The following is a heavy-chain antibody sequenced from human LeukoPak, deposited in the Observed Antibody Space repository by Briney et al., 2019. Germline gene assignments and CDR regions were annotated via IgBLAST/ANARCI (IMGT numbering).Heavy chain of an antibody. V-gene: IGHV4-39*01. CDR1: GGSISSSSYY. Sequence: SETLSLTCTVSGGSISSSSYYWGWIRQPPGKGLEWIGSIYYSGSTYYNPSLKSRVTISVDTSKNQFSLKLSSVTAADTAVYYCARAVAARGYYYYGMDVWGQGTTVTVSS. J-gene: IGHJ6*02. D-gene: IGHD5-12*01. CDR2: IYYSGST. CDR3: ARAVAARGYYYYGMDV.